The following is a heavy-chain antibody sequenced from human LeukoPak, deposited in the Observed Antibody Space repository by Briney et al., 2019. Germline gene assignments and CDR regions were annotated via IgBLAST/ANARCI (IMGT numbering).Heavy chain of an antibody. CDR2: IYYSGST. Sequence: SQTLSLTCTVSGGSISSGDYCWSWIRQPPGKGLEWIGYIYYSGSTYYNPSLKSRVTISVDTSKNQFSLKLSSVTAADTAVYYCARDQYYYDSSAVGGFDYWGQGTLVTVSS. CDR1: GGSISSGDYC. D-gene: IGHD3-22*01. CDR3: ARDQYYYDSSAVGGFDY. V-gene: IGHV4-30-4*01. J-gene: IGHJ4*02.